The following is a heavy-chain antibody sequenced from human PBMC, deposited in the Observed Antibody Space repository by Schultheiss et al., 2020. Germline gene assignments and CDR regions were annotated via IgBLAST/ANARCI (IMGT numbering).Heavy chain of an antibody. CDR1: GFTVSSNY. Sequence: GGSLRLSCAASGFTVSSNYMSWVRQAPGKGLEWVAVIWYDGSNKYYADSVKGRFTISRDNSKNTLYLQMNSLRAEDTALYYCAICGGDCYSFYENAFDIWGQGTMVTVSS. J-gene: IGHJ3*02. V-gene: IGHV3-33*08. D-gene: IGHD2-21*02. CDR2: IWYDGSNK. CDR3: AICGGDCYSFYENAFDI.